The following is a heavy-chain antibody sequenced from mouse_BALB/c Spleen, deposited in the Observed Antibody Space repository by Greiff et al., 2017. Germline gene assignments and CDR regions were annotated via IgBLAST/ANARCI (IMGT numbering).Heavy chain of an antibody. Sequence: QVQLQQSGPELVKPGASVKISCKASGYTFTSYDINWVKQRPGQGLEWIGWIYPGDGSTKYNEKFKGKATLTADKSSSTAYMQLSSLTSENSAVYFCARGSTMITTGFAYWGQGTLVTVSA. CDR2: IYPGDGST. J-gene: IGHJ3*01. CDR1: GYTFTSYD. V-gene: IGHV1S56*01. CDR3: ARGSTMITTGFAY. D-gene: IGHD2-4*01.